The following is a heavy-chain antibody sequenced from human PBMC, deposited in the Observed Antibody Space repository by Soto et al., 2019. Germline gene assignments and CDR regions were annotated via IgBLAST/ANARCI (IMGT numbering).Heavy chain of an antibody. Sequence: VQLVESGGGLVQPGGSLRLSCAASGYTFSDFLMHWVRQVPGKGLVWVSRINSDGSTTDYADSVKGRFTISRDNAKNTLYLQMNNLRAEETAVYYCARDGWAVAENWGRGTLVTVSS. CDR2: INSDGSTT. CDR1: GYTFSDFL. J-gene: IGHJ4*02. D-gene: IGHD6-19*01. V-gene: IGHV3-74*01. CDR3: ARDGWAVAEN.